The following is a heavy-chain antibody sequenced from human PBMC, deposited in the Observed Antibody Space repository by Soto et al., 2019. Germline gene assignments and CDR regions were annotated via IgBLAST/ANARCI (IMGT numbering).Heavy chain of an antibody. J-gene: IGHJ4*02. D-gene: IGHD2-2*02. Sequence: GGSLRLSCAASGYAFSNYAMTWVRQAPGKGLEWVSVVSGTGDTTYYAASVKGRFTISRDNSKSTLYLQMNSLRAEDTALYYCAKSSSANSYSALDSWGQGTLVTVSS. V-gene: IGHV3-23*01. CDR2: VSGTGDTT. CDR3: AKSSSANSYSALDS. CDR1: GYAFSNYA.